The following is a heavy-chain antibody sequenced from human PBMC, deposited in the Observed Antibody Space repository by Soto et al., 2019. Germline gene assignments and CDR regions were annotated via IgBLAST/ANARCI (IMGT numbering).Heavy chain of an antibody. CDR2: ISAYNGNT. J-gene: IGHJ4*02. CDR3: ARTYYYILTGYNTLDY. CDR1: GYTFTSYG. D-gene: IGHD3-9*01. Sequence: QVQLVQSGAEVKKPGASVKVSCKASGYTFTSYGISWVRQAPGQGLEWMGWISAYNGNTNYAQKLQGRVTMTTDTSTNTAYMELRSLRSDDTAVYYCARTYYYILTGYNTLDYWGQGTLVTVSS. V-gene: IGHV1-18*01.